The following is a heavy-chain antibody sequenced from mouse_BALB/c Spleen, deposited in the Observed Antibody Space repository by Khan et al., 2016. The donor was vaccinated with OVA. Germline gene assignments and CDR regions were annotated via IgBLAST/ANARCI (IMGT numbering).Heavy chain of an antibody. V-gene: IGHV3-2*02. Sequence: EVQLQESGPGLVKPSQSLSLTCTVTGYSLTSDYAWNWIRQFPENKLEWMGYISYSGNTTYNPSLKSRISITRDTSKNQFFRQLKSVSTEDTATYYCASELGRYYAMDYWGQGTSVTVSS. CDR3: ASELGRYYAMDY. J-gene: IGHJ4*01. CDR2: ISYSGNT. D-gene: IGHD4-1*01. CDR1: GYSLTSDYA.